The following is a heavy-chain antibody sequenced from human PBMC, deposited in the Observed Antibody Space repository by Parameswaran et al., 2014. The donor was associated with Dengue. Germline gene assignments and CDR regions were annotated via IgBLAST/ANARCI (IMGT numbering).Heavy chain of an antibody. J-gene: IGHJ4*02. V-gene: IGHV3-23*01. CDR3: AKDRVITMVRGVIIHFDY. D-gene: IGHD3-10*01. Sequence: PGKGLEWVSAISGSGGSTYYADSVKGRFTISRDNSKNTLYLQMNSLRAEDTAVYYCAKDRVITMVRGVIIHFDYWGQGTLVTVSS. CDR2: ISGSGGST.